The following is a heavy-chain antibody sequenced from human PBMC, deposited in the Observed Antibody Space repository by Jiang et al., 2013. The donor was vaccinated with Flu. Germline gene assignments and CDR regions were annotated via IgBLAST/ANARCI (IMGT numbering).Heavy chain of an antibody. CDR2: IIPIFGTA. CDR3: ARSHFYGGHPKNAFDI. D-gene: IGHD4-23*01. J-gene: IGHJ3*02. V-gene: IGHV1-69*01. Sequence: GIIPIFGTANYAQKFQGRVTITADESTSTAYMELSSLRSEDTAVYYCARSHFYGGHPKNAFDIWGQGTMVTVSS.